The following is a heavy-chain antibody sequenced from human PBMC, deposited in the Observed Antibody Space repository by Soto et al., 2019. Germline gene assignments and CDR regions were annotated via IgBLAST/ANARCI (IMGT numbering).Heavy chain of an antibody. J-gene: IGHJ4*02. CDR2: ISYDGSNK. Sequence: PGGSLRLSCAASGFTFSSYGMHWVRQAPGKGLEWVAVISYDGSNKYYADSVKGRFTISRDNSKNTLYLQMNSLRAEDTAVYYCAKEYRREYQMLYLFDYWGQGTLVTVSS. D-gene: IGHD2-2*02. V-gene: IGHV3-30*18. CDR1: GFTFSSYG. CDR3: AKEYRREYQMLYLFDY.